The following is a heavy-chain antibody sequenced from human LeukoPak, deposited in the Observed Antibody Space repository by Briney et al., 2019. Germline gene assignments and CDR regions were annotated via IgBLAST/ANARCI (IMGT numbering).Heavy chain of an antibody. CDR2: MGSSSSYI. CDR1: GFTFSSYS. D-gene: IGHD6-19*01. J-gene: IGHJ4*02. CDR3: ARGAIAVAGTHCDY. V-gene: IGHV3-21*01. Sequence: PGGSLRLSCAASGFTFSSYSMNWVRQAPGKGLEWVSSMGSSSSYIYYADSVKGRFTISRDNAKNSLYLQMDSLKAEDAAVYYCARGAIAVAGTHCDYWGQGTLVTVSS.